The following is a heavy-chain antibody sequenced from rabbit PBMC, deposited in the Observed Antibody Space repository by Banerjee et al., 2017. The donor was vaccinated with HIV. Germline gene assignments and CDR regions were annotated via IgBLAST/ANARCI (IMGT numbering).Heavy chain of an antibody. CDR2: VDAGSSGST. J-gene: IGHJ4*01. V-gene: IGHV1S45*01. CDR3: ARDGSGWGANFNL. D-gene: IGHD4-1*01. CDR1: GFSFSSSYW. Sequence: QEQLVESGGGLVTLGGSLKVTCKASGFSFSSSYWICWVRQAPGKGLEWIACVDAGSSGSTWYASWAKGRFTISKTSSTTVTLQLNSLTAADTATYFCARDGSGWGANFNLWGQGTLVTVS.